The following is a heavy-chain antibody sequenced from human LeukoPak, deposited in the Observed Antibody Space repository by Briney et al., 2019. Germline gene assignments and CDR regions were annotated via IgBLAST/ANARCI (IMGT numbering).Heavy chain of an antibody. Sequence: GGSLRLSCAASGFTFSSYSMNWVRQAPGKGLEWVSSISSSSSYIYYADSVKGRFTISRDNAKNSLYLQMNSLRAEDTAVYYCAREGFGVVTNFDYWGQGTLVTVSS. CDR2: ISSSSSYI. CDR1: GFTFSSYS. J-gene: IGHJ4*02. V-gene: IGHV3-21*01. CDR3: AREGFGVVTNFDY. D-gene: IGHD3-3*01.